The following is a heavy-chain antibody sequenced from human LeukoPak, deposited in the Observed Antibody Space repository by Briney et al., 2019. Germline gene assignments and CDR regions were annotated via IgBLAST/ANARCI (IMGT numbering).Heavy chain of an antibody. D-gene: IGHD5-24*01. CDR3: AREGRDGYNLGY. Sequence: SETLSLTCIVSGYSISGPYYWGWIRQTPGKGLEWIGTIYHTGSTYYGPTLKSRVSISVDTSKNQFSLMLTSVTAADTAVYFCAREGRDGYNLGYWGQGTLVTVSS. V-gene: IGHV4-38-2*02. J-gene: IGHJ4*02. CDR1: GYSISGPYY. CDR2: IYHTGST.